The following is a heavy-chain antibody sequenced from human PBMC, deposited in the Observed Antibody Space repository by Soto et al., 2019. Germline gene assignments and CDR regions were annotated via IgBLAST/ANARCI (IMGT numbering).Heavy chain of an antibody. V-gene: IGHV1-46*01. J-gene: IGHJ4*02. CDR3: ATRPPGGAYFGVFDY. CDR1: GYTFTSYF. D-gene: IGHD2-21*01. Sequence: ASVKVSCKASGYTFTSYFMHWVRQAPGQGLEWMGIINPSGGSTIYAQKFQGRVTMTRDTSKNQFSLKLNAVTAADTAVYYCATRPPGGAYFGVFDYWSQGTLVTVSS. CDR2: INPSGGST.